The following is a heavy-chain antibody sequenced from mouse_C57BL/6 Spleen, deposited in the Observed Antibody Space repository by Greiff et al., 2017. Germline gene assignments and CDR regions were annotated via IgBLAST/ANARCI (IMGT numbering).Heavy chain of an antibody. V-gene: IGHV1-69*01. CDR3: ARGGSSSLYAMDY. Sequence: QVKLQQPGAELVMPGASVKLSCKASGYTFTSYWMHWVKQRPGQGLEWIGEIDPSDSYTNYNQKFKGKSTLTVDKSSSTAYMQLSSLTSEDSAVYYCARGGSSSLYAMDYWGQGTSVTVSS. CDR1: GYTFTSYW. D-gene: IGHD1-1*01. J-gene: IGHJ4*01. CDR2: IDPSDSYT.